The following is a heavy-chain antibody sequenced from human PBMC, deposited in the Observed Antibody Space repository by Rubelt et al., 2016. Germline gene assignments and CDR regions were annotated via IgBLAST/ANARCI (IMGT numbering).Heavy chain of an antibody. CDR2: INWNGGST. J-gene: IGHJ4*02. D-gene: IGHD3-10*01. CDR3: ARGAGSYGEYYFDY. Sequence: GKGLEWVSGINWNGGSTGYADSVKGRFTISRDNAKNTLYLQMNSLRAEDTAVYYCARGAGSYGEYYFDYWGQGTLVTVSS. V-gene: IGHV3-20*03.